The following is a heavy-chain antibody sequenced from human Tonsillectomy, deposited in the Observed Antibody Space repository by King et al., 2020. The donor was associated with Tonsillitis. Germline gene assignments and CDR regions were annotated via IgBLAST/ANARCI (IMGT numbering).Heavy chain of an antibody. D-gene: IGHD6-19*01. CDR1: GGSISSYY. V-gene: IGHV4-59*01. CDR2: IYYSGST. J-gene: IGHJ5*02. Sequence: QLQESGPGLVKPSETLSLTCTVSGGSISSYYWSWIRQPPGKGLEWIGYIYYSGSTNYNPSLKSRVTISVDTSKNQFSLKLSSVTAADTAVYYCARLWGSGWYWFDPWGQGTLVTVSS. CDR3: ARLWGSGWYWFDP.